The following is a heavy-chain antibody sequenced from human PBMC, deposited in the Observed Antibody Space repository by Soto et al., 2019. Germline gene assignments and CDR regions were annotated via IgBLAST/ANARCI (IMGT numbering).Heavy chain of an antibody. CDR3: AVSPSSINFDF. J-gene: IGHJ4*02. CDR2: IYYTGRT. CDR1: GGSISSGGYY. V-gene: IGHV4-31*03. D-gene: IGHD3-10*01. Sequence: SETLSLTSTVSGGSISSGGYYSSWLRQHPGKGLEWIGYIYYTGRTYYNPSLQSRVTISVDTSKNQFSLNLNSVTAADTAVYYCAVSPSSINFDFWGQGTLVTV.